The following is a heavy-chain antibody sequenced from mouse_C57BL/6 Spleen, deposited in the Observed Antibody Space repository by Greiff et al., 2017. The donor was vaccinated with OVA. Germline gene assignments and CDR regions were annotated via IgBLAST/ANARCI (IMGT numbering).Heavy chain of an antibody. J-gene: IGHJ4*01. V-gene: IGHV1-55*01. CDR3: ERGEYYGSSYDYYAMDY. D-gene: IGHD1-1*01. CDR2: LYPGRGST. Sequence: VQLQQPGAELVQPGASVKMSCQASGYTFTSYWITWVKQRPGPGLEWLGDLYPGRGSTNYNDLFQSKATLTVDTSSSTAYMQLSSLTSEDAEVDYCERGEYYGSSYDYYAMDYWGQGTSVTVSS. CDR1: GYTFTSYW.